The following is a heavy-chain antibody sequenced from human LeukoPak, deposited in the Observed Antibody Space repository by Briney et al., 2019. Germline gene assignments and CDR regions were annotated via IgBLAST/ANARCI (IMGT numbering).Heavy chain of an antibody. Sequence: PGGSLRLSCAASGFTFSDYWMHWVRQVPGKGPLWVSHVTGEATSTSYVESVKGRFTISRDNAKNTLYLQMNSLRAEDTAVYYCARGAGDFDYWGQGILVTVAS. J-gene: IGHJ4*02. V-gene: IGHV3-74*01. CDR2: VTGEATST. CDR1: GFTFSDYW. D-gene: IGHD6-13*01. CDR3: ARGAGDFDY.